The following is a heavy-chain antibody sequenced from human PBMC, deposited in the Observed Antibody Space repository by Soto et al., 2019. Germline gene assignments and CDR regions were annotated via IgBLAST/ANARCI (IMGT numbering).Heavy chain of an antibody. Sequence: SETLSLTCAVSGDSISSGGFSWSWIRQPPGKGLEWIGYIYHSGSTYYNPSLKSRVTISVDTSKNQFSLKLSSVTAADTAVYYCAKGGRWLDEGAWFDPWGQGTLVTVSS. D-gene: IGHD6-19*01. CDR1: GDSISSGGFS. J-gene: IGHJ5*02. V-gene: IGHV4-30-2*02. CDR2: IYHSGST. CDR3: AKGGRWLDEGAWFDP.